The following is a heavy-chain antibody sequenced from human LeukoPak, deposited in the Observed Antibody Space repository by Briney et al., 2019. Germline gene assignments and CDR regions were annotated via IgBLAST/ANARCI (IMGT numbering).Heavy chain of an antibody. CDR2: ISGSSSYT. Sequence: GGSLRLSCAVSGLTFSTYWMSWIRQAPGKGLEWVSYISGSSSYTNYADSVKGRFTISRDNAKNSLYLQMNSLRAEDTAVYYCARQYGETGYWGQGTLVTVSS. CDR3: ARQYGETGY. D-gene: IGHD4-17*01. CDR1: GLTFSTYW. J-gene: IGHJ4*02. V-gene: IGHV3-11*06.